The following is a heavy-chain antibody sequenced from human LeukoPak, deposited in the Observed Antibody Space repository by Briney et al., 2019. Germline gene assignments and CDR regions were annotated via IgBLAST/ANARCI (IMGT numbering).Heavy chain of an antibody. CDR2: IYYSGST. J-gene: IGHJ5*02. CDR3: AVGPNNWGFDP. V-gene: IGHV4-59*07. CDR1: GGSISSYY. D-gene: IGHD2/OR15-2a*01. Sequence: SATLSLTCTVSGGSISSYYWSWIRQPPGKGLEWIGYIYYSGSTNYNPSLKSRVTISVDTSKNQFFLKLSSVTAADTAVYYCAVGPNNWGFDPWGQGTLVTVSS.